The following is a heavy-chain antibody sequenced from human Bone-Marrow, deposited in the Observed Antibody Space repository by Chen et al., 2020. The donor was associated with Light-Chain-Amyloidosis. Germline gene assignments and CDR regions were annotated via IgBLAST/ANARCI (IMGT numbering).Heavy chain of an antibody. CDR1: GYTFPHYW. J-gene: IGHJ4*02. V-gene: IGHV5-51*01. Sequence: EVQLEQSGPEVKKPGESLKISCKGSGYTFPHYWLGWVRQMPGKGLEWMGVIYPNDSADSYRPSFEGQVTISADKSITTAYLQWRSLKASDTAMYYCARRRDGYNFDYWGQGTLVTVSS. D-gene: IGHD5-12*01. CDR2: IYPNDSAD. CDR3: ARRRDGYNFDY.